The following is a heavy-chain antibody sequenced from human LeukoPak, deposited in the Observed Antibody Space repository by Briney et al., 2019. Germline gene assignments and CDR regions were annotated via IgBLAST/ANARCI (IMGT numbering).Heavy chain of an antibody. CDR2: ILYDGSNK. J-gene: IGHJ4*02. V-gene: IGHV3-30-3*01. CDR3: ARDDSSGYYFNTVRLDY. CDR1: GFTFSSYA. D-gene: IGHD3-22*01. Sequence: PGRSLRLSCAASGFTFSSYAMHWVRQAPGKGLEWVAVILYDGSNKYYADSVKGRFTISRDNSKNTLYLQMNSLRAEDTAVYYCARDDSSGYYFNTVRLDYWGQGTLVTVSS.